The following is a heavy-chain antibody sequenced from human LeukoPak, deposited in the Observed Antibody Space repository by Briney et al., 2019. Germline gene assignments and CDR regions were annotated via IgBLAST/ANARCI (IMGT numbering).Heavy chain of an antibody. CDR3: AKESSWIQLWSAAALDY. CDR1: GFTFSSYG. D-gene: IGHD5-18*01. J-gene: IGHJ4*02. Sequence: GGSLRLSCAAPGFTFSSYGMHWVRQAPGKGLEWVAFIRYDGSNKYYADSVKGRFTISRDNSKNTLYLQMNSLRAEDTAVYYCAKESSWIQLWSAAALDYWGQGTLVTVSS. CDR2: IRYDGSNK. V-gene: IGHV3-30*02.